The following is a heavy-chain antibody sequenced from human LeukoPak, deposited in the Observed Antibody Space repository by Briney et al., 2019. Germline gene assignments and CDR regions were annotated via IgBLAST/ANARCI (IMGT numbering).Heavy chain of an antibody. V-gene: IGHV3-9*01. CDR2: VSWNSGAI. CDR3: ARDRAYSYGYTYFDL. CDR1: GFTFDDYA. D-gene: IGHD5-18*01. J-gene: IGHJ2*01. Sequence: PGRSLRLSCGGSGFTFDDYAMHWVRQVPGKGLEWVSCVSWNSGAIDYAESVKGRFTISRDNAKNSLYLQMNSLRTEDTALYFCARDRAYSYGYTYFDLWAVAPWSLSPQ.